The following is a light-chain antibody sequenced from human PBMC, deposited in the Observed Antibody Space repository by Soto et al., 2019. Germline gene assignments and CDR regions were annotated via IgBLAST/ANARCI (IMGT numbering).Light chain of an antibody. CDR2: DAS. CDR1: QDISHS. J-gene: IGKJ4*01. CDR3: QHYGNLPLLT. Sequence: DIQMTQSPSSLSAFVGDRVSFTCQASQDISHSLNWYQQKAGRAPKLLIYDASNLETGVPSRFSGSGSGTDFTFTISSLQPEDIATYYCQHYGNLPLLTFGGGTKVEIK. V-gene: IGKV1-33*01.